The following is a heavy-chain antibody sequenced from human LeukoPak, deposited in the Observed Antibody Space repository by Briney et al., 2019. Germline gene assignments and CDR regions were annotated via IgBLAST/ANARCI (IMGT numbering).Heavy chain of an antibody. CDR2: INHSGST. CDR1: GGSISSSSYY. CDR3: ASGRDGYNL. D-gene: IGHD5-24*01. J-gene: IGHJ4*02. Sequence: SETLSLTCTVSGGSISSSSYYWSWIRQPPGKGLEWIGEINHSGSTNYNPSLKSRVTISVDTSKNQFSLKLSSVTAADTAVYYCASGRDGYNLWGQGTLVTVSS. V-gene: IGHV4-39*07.